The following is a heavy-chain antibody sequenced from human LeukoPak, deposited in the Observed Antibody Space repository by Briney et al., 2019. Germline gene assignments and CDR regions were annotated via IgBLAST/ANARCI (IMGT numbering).Heavy chain of an antibody. D-gene: IGHD3-10*01. V-gene: IGHV1-8*01. CDR3: ARSGFGSGISFDL. Sequence: GASLKDSCKASGYTFTSYDINWVRQVTGQGLDWMGWMNPNSGDTGYPQQFQGRVTMTRDPSIPTAYMELSSLRSEDTAVYYCARSGFGSGISFDLWGQGTLVTVSS. CDR1: GYTFTSYD. J-gene: IGHJ5*02. CDR2: MNPNSGDT.